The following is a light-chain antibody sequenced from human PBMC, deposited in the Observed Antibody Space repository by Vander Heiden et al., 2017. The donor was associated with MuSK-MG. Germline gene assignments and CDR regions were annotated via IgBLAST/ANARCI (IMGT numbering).Light chain of an antibody. CDR1: HSRLYSSTNKNY. J-gene: IGKJ4*01. V-gene: IGKV4-1*01. Sequence: DLVMTQSPDCLAVSPGARATITGKFSHSRLYSSTNKNYLPWYQQKPRQTPKLLIYWASTRESGVPDRFSGGGSGTAFPLTISSLPAEDVAVNSCQQDYSTPITFGGGTKVEIK. CDR2: WAS. CDR3: QQDYSTPIT.